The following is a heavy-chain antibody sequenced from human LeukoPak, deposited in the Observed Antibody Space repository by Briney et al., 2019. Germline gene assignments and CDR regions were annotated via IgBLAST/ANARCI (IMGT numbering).Heavy chain of an antibody. Sequence: ASVKVSCKASGYTFTDHYIHWVRQAPGQGLEWMGWINPNSGGTKYAQKFQGRVTMTRDTSTSTAYMELSRPRSDDTAIYYCARVNTVVSWFDPWGQGTLVTVSS. CDR2: INPNSGGT. CDR1: GYTFTDHY. CDR3: ARVNTVVSWFDP. V-gene: IGHV1-2*02. J-gene: IGHJ5*02. D-gene: IGHD2-2*02.